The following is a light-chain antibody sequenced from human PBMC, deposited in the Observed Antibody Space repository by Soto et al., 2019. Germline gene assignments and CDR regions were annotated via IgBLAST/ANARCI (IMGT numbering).Light chain of an antibody. CDR1: QSVSSG. CDR3: QQYKRWPPG. Sequence: EVGMTQSPATLSASPGEGVTLSCRASQSVSSGLAWYQQKPGQAPRLLIYGASTRATGIPARFSGSGSETEFTLTIDSLQSEDFAVYYCQQYKRWPPGFGGGTKVDIK. J-gene: IGKJ4*01. V-gene: IGKV3-15*01. CDR2: GAS.